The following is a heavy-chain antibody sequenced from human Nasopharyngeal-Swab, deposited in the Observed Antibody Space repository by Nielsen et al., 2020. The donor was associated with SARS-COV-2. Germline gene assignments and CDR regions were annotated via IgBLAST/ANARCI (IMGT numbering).Heavy chain of an antibody. CDR2: INDYEDRL. D-gene: IGHD3-16*01. CDR1: GFTFRDYA. CDR3: VKDLRGKYAFET. J-gene: IGHJ3*02. V-gene: IGHV3-64D*06. Sequence: GESLKISCVASGFTFRDYAMHWVRQAPGKGLEYVSTINDYEDRLYYSDAVKGRFSISRDNSKNTLYLQMISLRAEDTAVYWCVKDLRGKYAFETWGQGTMVTVSS.